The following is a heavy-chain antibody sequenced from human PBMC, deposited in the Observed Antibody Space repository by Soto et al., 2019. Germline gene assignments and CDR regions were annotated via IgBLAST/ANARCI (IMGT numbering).Heavy chain of an antibody. D-gene: IGHD5-12*01. CDR3: ATKDSPRGYSGY. V-gene: IGHV1-69*01. J-gene: IGHJ4*02. CDR1: GGTFSSYA. Sequence: QVQLVQSGAEVKKPGSSVKVSCKASGGTFSSYAISWVRQAPGQGLEWMGGIIPIFGTANYAQKFQGRVTINADESTSTAYMELSILRSEETAVYYCATKDSPRGYSGYWGQGTLVTVSS. CDR2: IIPIFGTA.